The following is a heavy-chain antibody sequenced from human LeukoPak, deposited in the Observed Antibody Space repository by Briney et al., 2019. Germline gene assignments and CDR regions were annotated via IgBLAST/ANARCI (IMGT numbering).Heavy chain of an antibody. V-gene: IGHV5-51*01. CDR3: ARLNIVVVPAARANYYYYYMDV. CDR2: IYPGDSDT. D-gene: IGHD2-2*01. J-gene: IGHJ6*03. Sequence: GESLKISCKGSGYSFTSYWIGWVRQMPGKGLEWMGIIYPGDSDTRYSPSFQGPVTISADKSISTAYLQWSSLKASDTAMYYCARLNIVVVPAARANYYYYYMDVWGKGTTVTVSS. CDR1: GYSFTSYW.